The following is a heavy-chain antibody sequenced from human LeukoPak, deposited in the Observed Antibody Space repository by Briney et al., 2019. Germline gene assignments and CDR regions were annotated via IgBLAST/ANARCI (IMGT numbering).Heavy chain of an antibody. D-gene: IGHD1-26*01. CDR3: TRVGPSTVVDY. J-gene: IGHJ4*02. Sequence: PGGSLRLSCAASGFTLSSYGMHWVRQASGKGLEWVGRIRSEPQSYATAYDESLKGRFTISRDDSKNTAYLQMSSLKIEDTAVYYCTRVGPSTVVDYWGQGTQVTVSS. CDR2: IRSEPQSYAT. V-gene: IGHV3-73*01. CDR1: GFTLSSYG.